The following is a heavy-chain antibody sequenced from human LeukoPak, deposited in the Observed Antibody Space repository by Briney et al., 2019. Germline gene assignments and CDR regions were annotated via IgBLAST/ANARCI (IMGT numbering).Heavy chain of an antibody. V-gene: IGHV4-4*09. CDR1: GGSISDYY. J-gene: IGHJ5*01. Sequence: SEPLSLTCTVSGGSISDYYWSWIRQPPGKGLEWLGYIHTSGSTNYNPSLKSRVTISADTSKNQFSLKLSSVTAADTAVYYCARHRSPTSSSFFDSWGQGTLVAVSS. CDR3: ARHRSPTSSSFFDS. CDR2: IHTSGST. D-gene: IGHD6-6*01.